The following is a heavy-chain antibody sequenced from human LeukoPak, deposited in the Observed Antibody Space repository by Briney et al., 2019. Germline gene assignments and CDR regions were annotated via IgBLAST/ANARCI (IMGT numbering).Heavy chain of an antibody. CDR3: ARAATVVTPPFDI. CDR1: GFTFSSYA. J-gene: IGHJ3*02. D-gene: IGHD4-23*01. Sequence: PGGSLRLSCAASGFTFSSYAMSWVRQAPGKGLEWVSAISGSAISTSYADSVKGRFTTSRDTSKKTLYLQMNSLRAEDTAVYYCARAATVVTPPFDIWGQGTMVTVSS. CDR2: ISGSAIST. V-gene: IGHV3-23*01.